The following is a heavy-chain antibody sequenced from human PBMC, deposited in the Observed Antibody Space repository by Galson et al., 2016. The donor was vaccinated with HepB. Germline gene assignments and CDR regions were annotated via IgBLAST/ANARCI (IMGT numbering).Heavy chain of an antibody. J-gene: IGHJ4*02. CDR1: GFTFSSYA. V-gene: IGHV3-7*01. CDR2: IKQDGNEK. Sequence: SLRLSCAASGFTFSSYAMHWVRQAPGKGLEWVANIKQDGNEKYYVDSVKGRFTISRDNAKNTLYLQMNSLRAEDTAVYYCARAPLEMATIQRGYFDYWGQGTLVTVSS. CDR3: ARAPLEMATIQRGYFDY. D-gene: IGHD5-24*01.